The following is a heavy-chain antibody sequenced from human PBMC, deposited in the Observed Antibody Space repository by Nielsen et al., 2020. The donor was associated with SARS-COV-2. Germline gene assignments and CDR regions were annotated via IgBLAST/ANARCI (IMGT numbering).Heavy chain of an antibody. J-gene: IGHJ6*03. CDR3: ARAPSAYMDV. V-gene: IGHV1-3*01. CDR2: INAGNGNT. CDR1: GYTFTSYG. Sequence: VSVKVSCKASGYTFTSYGISWVRQAPGQRLEWMGWINAGNGNTKYSQKFQGRVTITRDTSASTAYMELSSLRSEDTAVYYCARAPSAYMDVWGKGTTVTVSS.